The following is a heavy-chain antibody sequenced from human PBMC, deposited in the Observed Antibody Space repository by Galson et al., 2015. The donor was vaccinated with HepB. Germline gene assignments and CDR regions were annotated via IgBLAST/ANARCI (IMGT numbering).Heavy chain of an antibody. CDR2: INHSGST. Sequence: LSLTCAVYGGSFSGYYWSWIRQPPGRGLEWIGDINHSGSTNHNSSLKSRVTLSVDTSKKHFSLKLSSVTAADTAVYYCARLDGDTLDYWGPGTLVTVSS. CDR1: GGSFSGYY. D-gene: IGHD4-17*01. J-gene: IGHJ4*02. CDR3: ARLDGDTLDY. V-gene: IGHV4-34*01.